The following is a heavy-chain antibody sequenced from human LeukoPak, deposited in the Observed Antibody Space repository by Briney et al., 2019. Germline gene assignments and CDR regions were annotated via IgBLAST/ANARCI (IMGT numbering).Heavy chain of an antibody. CDR3: ARGGGLDV. CDR1: GFTFSSYW. D-gene: IGHD3-16*01. Sequence: GGSLRLSCAASGFTFSSYWMNWARQAPGKGLEWVASINHNGNVDYYVDSVKGRFTISRDNAENSLYLQMSNLRAEDTAVYFCARGGGLDVWGQGATVTVSS. CDR2: INHNGNVD. V-gene: IGHV3-7*03. J-gene: IGHJ6*02.